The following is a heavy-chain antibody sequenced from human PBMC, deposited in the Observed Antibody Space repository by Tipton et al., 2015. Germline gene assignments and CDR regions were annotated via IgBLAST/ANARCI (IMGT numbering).Heavy chain of an antibody. J-gene: IGHJ4*02. D-gene: IGHD2-21*02. CDR3: ARGTASDY. CDR2: IFYLGGT. Sequence: TLSLTCTVSGDSISSDSYHWGWIRQPPGKGLEWIGSIFYLGGTLYNPSLKSRLNISIDTSKNQFFLKLHSVTAADTAVYYCARGTASDYWGQGILVTVPS. CDR1: GDSISSDSYH. V-gene: IGHV4-39*01.